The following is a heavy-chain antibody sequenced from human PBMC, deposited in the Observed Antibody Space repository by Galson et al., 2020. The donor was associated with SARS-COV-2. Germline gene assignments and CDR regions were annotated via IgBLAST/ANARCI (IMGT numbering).Heavy chain of an antibody. Sequence: TGGSLRLSCAGSGFPFSTYAVHWARHTAGKGLEWVALITYDGRKKDFADSVKGRFFISRDNFRNTVYLQMNSLRFEDTAVYYCVRGPSLASDGSSASCYYGFDVWGQGTTVTVSS. J-gene: IGHJ6*02. V-gene: IGHV3-30*04. CDR1: GFPFSTYA. D-gene: IGHD2-2*01. CDR2: ITYDGRKK. CDR3: VRGPSLASDGSSASCYYGFDV.